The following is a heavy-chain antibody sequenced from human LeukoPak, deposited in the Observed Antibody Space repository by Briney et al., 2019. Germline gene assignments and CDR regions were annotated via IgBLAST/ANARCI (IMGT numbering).Heavy chain of an antibody. CDR1: GLTFSSYE. Sequence: GGSLRLSCAASGLTFSSYEMNWVRQAPGKGLEWVSYISSSGSTIYYADSVKGRFTISRDNAKNSLYLQMNSLRAEDTAVYYCARAPEWVRSSWPYYFVYWGQGTLVTVSS. V-gene: IGHV3-48*03. D-gene: IGHD6-13*01. CDR2: ISSSGSTI. CDR3: ARAPEWVRSSWPYYFVY. J-gene: IGHJ4*02.